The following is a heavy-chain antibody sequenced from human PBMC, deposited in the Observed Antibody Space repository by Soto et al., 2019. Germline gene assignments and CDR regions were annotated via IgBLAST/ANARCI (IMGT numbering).Heavy chain of an antibody. J-gene: IGHJ5*02. CDR2: IYYSGST. CDR1: GGSISSSSYF. D-gene: IGHD2-21*02. CDR3: ARHPSDFWFDP. Sequence: QLQLQESGPGLVKPSETLFLTCTVSGGSISSSSYFWGWIRQPPGKGREWIGSIYYSGSTYYNPSLKSRVTVSVDTSKNQFSLKLSSVTAADTAVYYCARHPSDFWFDPWGQGTLVTVSS. V-gene: IGHV4-39*01.